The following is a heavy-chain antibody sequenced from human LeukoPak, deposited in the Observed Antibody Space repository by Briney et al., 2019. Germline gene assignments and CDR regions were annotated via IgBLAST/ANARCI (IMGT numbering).Heavy chain of an antibody. CDR3: ARGGLTFGGH. Sequence: PSGTLSLTCVVSGGSISSNNWWSWVRQSPGKGLAWIGEISHSGSTNYNPSLKSRVTISVDKSKNQFSLELTSVTAADTAVYYCARGGLTFGGHWGQGALVTVSS. CDR1: GGSISSNNW. D-gene: IGHD3-10*01. CDR2: ISHSGST. J-gene: IGHJ4*02. V-gene: IGHV4-4*02.